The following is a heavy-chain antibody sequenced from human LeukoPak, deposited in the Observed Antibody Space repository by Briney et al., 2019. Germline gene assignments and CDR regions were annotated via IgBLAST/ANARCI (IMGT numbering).Heavy chain of an antibody. CDR3: AKDRGGGSGSSGPYYFDY. D-gene: IGHD3-10*01. CDR1: GFTFSGYA. V-gene: IGHV3-23*01. CDR2: ISGSGGST. Sequence: GGSLRLSCAASGFTFSGYAMSWVRQAPGKGLEWVSAISGSGGSTYYADSVKGRFTISRDNSKNTLYLQMNSLRAEDTAVYYCAKDRGGGSGSSGPYYFDYWGQGTLVTVSS. J-gene: IGHJ4*02.